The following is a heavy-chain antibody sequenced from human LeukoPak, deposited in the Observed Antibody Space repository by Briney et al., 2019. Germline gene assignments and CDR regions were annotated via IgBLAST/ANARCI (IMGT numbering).Heavy chain of an antibody. CDR1: GGSISSSSYY. CDR3: ARRLNGMATIDRYLDY. V-gene: IGHV4-39*01. J-gene: IGHJ4*02. Sequence: SETLSLTCNVSGGSISSSSYYWVWIRQPPGKGLEWIGSIYYTGSTYYNPSLKSRITISVDTSKNQFSLNLNSVTAADTAVYYCARRLNGMATIDRYLDYWGQGVLVTVSS. CDR2: IYYTGST. D-gene: IGHD5-24*01.